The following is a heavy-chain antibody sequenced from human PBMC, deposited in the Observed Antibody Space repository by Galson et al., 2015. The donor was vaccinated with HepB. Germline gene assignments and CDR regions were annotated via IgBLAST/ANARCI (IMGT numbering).Heavy chain of an antibody. Sequence: AISGDSVSRNSAAWNWIRQSPSRGLEWLGRTYYRSKWYHDYAVSVRGRMTIDPDTSKNQFSLQLNSVTPEDTAVYYCARDQDSSSWFVRYFDCWGQGTLVTVSS. CDR1: GDSVSRNSAA. V-gene: IGHV6-1*01. CDR3: ARDQDSSSWFVRYFDC. D-gene: IGHD6-13*01. J-gene: IGHJ4*02. CDR2: TYYRSKWYH.